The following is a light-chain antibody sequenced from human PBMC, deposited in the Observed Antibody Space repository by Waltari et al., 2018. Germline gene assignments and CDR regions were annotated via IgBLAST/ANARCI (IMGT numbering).Light chain of an antibody. CDR3: QTWGTGFVI. CDR2: INSEGSH. Sequence: QPVVTQSSSASASLGASVKLTCTLDSGHSSYAVAWYQLQAEKGPRFLMKINSEGSHSKGDEIADRFSGSSSGAERFLSISSVQSEDEADYYCQTWGTGFVIFGGGTKLTVL. V-gene: IGLV4-69*02. CDR1: SGHSSYA. J-gene: IGLJ2*01.